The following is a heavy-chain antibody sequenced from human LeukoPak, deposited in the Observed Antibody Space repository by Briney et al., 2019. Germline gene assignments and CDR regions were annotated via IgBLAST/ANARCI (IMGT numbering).Heavy chain of an antibody. J-gene: IGHJ3*02. V-gene: IGHV4-61*01. D-gene: IGHD1-26*01. CDR2: TYYSGST. CDR3: ARGRQVGATRGHDAFDI. Sequence: PSETLSLTCTVSGGSISSSSYYWSWIRQPPGKGLGGIGFTYYSGSTNYNPSLKSRVTISVDTSKNQFSLKLSSVTAADTAVYYCARGRQVGATRGHDAFDIWGQGTMVTVSS. CDR1: GGSISSSSYY.